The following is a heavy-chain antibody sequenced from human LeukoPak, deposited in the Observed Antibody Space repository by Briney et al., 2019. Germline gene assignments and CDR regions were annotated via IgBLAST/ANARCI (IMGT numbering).Heavy chain of an antibody. CDR1: GYTFTNYD. D-gene: IGHD3-3*01. CDR2: INPSGGST. Sequence: ASVKVSCKTSGYTFTNYDINWVRQATGQGLEWMGIINPSGGSTSYAQKFQGRVTMTRDMSTSTVYMELSSLRSEDTAVYYCARGITIFGVVTGLDIWGQGTMVTVSS. CDR3: ARGITIFGVVTGLDI. V-gene: IGHV1-46*01. J-gene: IGHJ3*02.